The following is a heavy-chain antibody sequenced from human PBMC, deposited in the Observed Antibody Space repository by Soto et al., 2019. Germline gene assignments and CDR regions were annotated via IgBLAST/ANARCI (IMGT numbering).Heavy chain of an antibody. CDR3: ARALTDILTGYDTPTDY. D-gene: IGHD3-9*01. Sequence: ASVKVSCKASGYTFTSYGISWVRQAPGQGLEWMGWISAYNGNTNYAQKLQGRVTMTTDTSTSTAYMELRSLRSDDTAVYYCARALTDILTGYDTPTDYWGQGTLVTVSS. V-gene: IGHV1-18*01. CDR2: ISAYNGNT. CDR1: GYTFTSYG. J-gene: IGHJ4*02.